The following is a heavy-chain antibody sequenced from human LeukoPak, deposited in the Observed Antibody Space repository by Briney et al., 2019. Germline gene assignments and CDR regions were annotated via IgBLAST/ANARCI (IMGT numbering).Heavy chain of an antibody. Sequence: SETLSLTCTVSGGSISSGGYYWSWLRQHPGKGLEWIGYIYYSGSTYYNPSLKSRVTISVDTSKNQFSLKLSSVTAADTAVYYCARGRVLNWFDPWGQGTLVTVSS. CDR3: ARGRVLNWFDP. D-gene: IGHD3-10*01. CDR2: IYYSGST. CDR1: GGSISSGGYY. J-gene: IGHJ5*02. V-gene: IGHV4-31*03.